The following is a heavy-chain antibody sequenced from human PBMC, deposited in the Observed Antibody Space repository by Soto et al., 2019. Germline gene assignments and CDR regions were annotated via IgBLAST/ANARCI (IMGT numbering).Heavy chain of an antibody. J-gene: IGHJ6*03. CDR1: GFTFSSYA. CDR3: ARENAPGNYYYYYYMDV. CDR2: ISGGGT. Sequence: PGGSMRLSCAASGFTFSSYAMSWVRQAPGKGLEWVSAISGGGTYYADSVKGRFTISRDNSKNTLYLQMNSLRAEDTAVYYCARENAPGNYYYYYYMDVWGKGTTVTVSS. V-gene: IGHV3-23*01.